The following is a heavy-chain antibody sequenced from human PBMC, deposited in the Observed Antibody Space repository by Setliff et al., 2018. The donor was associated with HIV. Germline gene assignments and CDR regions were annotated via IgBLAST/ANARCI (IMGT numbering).Heavy chain of an antibody. Sequence: SVKVSCKASGGTFISYAISWVRQAPGQGLEWMGGIIPIFGITSYAQKFQGRVTITADESTNTAFMELGSLRSDDTAVYYCATDPQKGGYYYCYMDVWGKGTTVTVSS. V-gene: IGHV1-69*13. CDR1: GGTFISYA. CDR3: ATDPQKGGYYYCYMDV. J-gene: IGHJ6*03. D-gene: IGHD2-15*01. CDR2: IIPIFGIT.